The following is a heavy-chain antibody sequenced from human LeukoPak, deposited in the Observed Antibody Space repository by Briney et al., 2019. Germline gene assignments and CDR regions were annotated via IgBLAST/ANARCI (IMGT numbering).Heavy chain of an antibody. D-gene: IGHD3-10*01. J-gene: IGHJ4*02. V-gene: IGHV4-39*07. CDR1: GGSISSSNFY. Sequence: SETLSLTCTVSGGSISSSNFYWGWIRQPPGKGLEWIGSIYHSGSTYYNPSLKSRVTISVDTSKNQFSLKLSSVTAADTAVYYCARGGILWFGELSHYFDYWGQGTLVTVSS. CDR2: IYHSGST. CDR3: ARGGILWFGELSHYFDY.